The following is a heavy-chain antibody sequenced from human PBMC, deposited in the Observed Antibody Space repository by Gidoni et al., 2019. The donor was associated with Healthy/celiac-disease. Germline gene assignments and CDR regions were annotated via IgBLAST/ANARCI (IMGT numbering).Heavy chain of an antibody. V-gene: IGHV3-23*01. J-gene: IGHJ2*01. CDR2: ISGSGGST. D-gene: IGHD4-17*01. CDR3: AKAKTTVVTYYWYFDL. CDR1: GFTFSSYA. Sequence: EVQLLESGGGLVQPGGSLRLSCAASGFTFSSYAMSWVRQAPGKGLEWVSAISGSGGSTYYADSVKGRFTISRDNSKNTLYLQMNSLRAEDTAVYYCAKAKTTVVTYYWYFDLWGRGTLVTVSS.